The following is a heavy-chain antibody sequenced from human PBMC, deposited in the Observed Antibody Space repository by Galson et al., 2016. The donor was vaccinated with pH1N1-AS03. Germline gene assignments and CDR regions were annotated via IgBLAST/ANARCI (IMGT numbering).Heavy chain of an antibody. Sequence: LSLTCTVSGDSISSGSLYWGWIRQPPGKGLEWIGSIYCSGGSTYSNPSLKSRLSMSVDTSRNQFSLRLISVTAADTAVYYCARRRGALLGYNWFDPWGQGTLVTVSS. J-gene: IGHJ5*02. V-gene: IGHV4-39*01. CDR1: GDSISSGSLY. D-gene: IGHD2-8*02. CDR3: ARRRGALLGYNWFDP. CDR2: IYCSGGST.